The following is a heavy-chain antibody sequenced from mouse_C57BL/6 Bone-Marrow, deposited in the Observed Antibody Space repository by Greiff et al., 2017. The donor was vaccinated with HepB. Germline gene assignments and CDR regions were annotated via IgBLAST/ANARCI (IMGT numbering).Heavy chain of an antibody. D-gene: IGHD2-5*01. CDR3: ARQDYSNSFFAY. CDR2: ISSGGSCT. Sequence: EVKLMESGGDLVKPGGSLKLSCAASGFTFSSYGMSWVRQTPDKRLEWVATISSGGSCTYYPDSVKGRFTISRDNAKNTLYLQMSSLKSEDTAMYYCARQDYSNSFFAYWGQGTLVTVSA. CDR1: GFTFSSYG. J-gene: IGHJ3*01. V-gene: IGHV5-6*01.